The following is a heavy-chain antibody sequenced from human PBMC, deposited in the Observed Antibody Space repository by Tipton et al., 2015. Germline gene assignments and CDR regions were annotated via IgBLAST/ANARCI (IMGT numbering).Heavy chain of an antibody. CDR1: GFTFSIYS. V-gene: IGHV3-30*10. CDR3: ARRMPVGSSLDY. J-gene: IGHJ4*01. D-gene: IGHD1-26*01. Sequence: SLRLSCAASGFTFSIYSMHWVRQAPGKGLEWVAFISYDGSYKYQRDSVKGRFTISRDNSKNTLYLQMSSLRAEDTALYYCARRMPVGSSLDYWGQGTRVTVSS. CDR2: ISYDGSYK.